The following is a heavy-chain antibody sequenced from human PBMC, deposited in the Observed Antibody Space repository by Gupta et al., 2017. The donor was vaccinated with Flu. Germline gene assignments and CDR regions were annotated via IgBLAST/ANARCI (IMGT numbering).Heavy chain of an antibody. CDR2: ISGSGYNT. V-gene: IGHV3-23*01. D-gene: IGHD6-13*01. J-gene: IGHJ4*02. CDR1: GFTFSSYA. Sequence: EVQLLESGGGLVQPGGSLRLSCAASGFTFSSYAMSWVRQAPGRGLEWVSAISGSGYNTYYADSVKGRFTISRDNSKNTLYLQMNSLRADDTALYYCAKDRGAAAGSFDYWGQGTLVTVSS. CDR3: AKDRGAAAGSFDY.